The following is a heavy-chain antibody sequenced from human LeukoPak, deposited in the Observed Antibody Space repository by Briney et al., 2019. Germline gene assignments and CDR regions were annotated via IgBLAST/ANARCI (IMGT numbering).Heavy chain of an antibody. CDR1: GFTFSTFA. CDR3: ARRAGAYSHPYDY. V-gene: IGHV3-23*01. J-gene: IGHJ4*02. D-gene: IGHD4/OR15-4a*01. CDR2: IFPSGGEI. Sequence: PGGSLRLSCAASGFTFSTFAMIWVRQPPGKGLEWASSIFPSGGEIHYADSVRGRFTISRDNSKSTLSLQMNSLRAEDTAVYYCARRAGAYSHPYDYWGQGTLVTVSS.